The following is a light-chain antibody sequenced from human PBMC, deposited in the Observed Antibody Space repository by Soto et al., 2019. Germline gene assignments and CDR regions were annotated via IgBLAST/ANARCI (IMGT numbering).Light chain of an antibody. J-gene: IGLJ1*01. CDR1: SGHSSYA. CDR3: SSYTNINKRACV. Sequence: QSVLTQSPSASASLGASVKLTCTLSSGHSSYAIAWHQQQPEKGPRYLMKLNSDGSHSKGDGIPDRFSGSSSGAERYLTISSLQSEDEADYYCSSYTNINKRACVFGTGTKVTVL. CDR2: LNSDGSH. V-gene: IGLV4-69*01.